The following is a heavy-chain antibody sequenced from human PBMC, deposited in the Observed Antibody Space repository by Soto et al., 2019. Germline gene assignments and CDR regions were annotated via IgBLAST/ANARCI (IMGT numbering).Heavy chain of an antibody. Sequence: QVQLVESGGGLVKPGGSLRLSCAASGFTFSDYYMSWIRQAPGKGLEWVSYISTSGTTIYYADSVKGRFIISRDNAKNSLYLQMNSLRDEDTAVYYCARDLAPRPNDYSDYWGQGTLVTVSS. J-gene: IGHJ4*02. CDR2: ISTSGTTI. CDR1: GFTFSDYY. V-gene: IGHV3-11*01. CDR3: ARDLAPRPNDYSDY.